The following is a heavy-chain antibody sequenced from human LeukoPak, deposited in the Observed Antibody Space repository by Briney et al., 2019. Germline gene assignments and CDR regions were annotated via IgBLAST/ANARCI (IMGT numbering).Heavy chain of an antibody. J-gene: IGHJ4*02. CDR1: GFTFSSYS. CDR2: ISSSSSYI. V-gene: IGHV3-21*01. Sequence: GGSLRLSCAASGFTFSSYSMNWVRQAPGKGLEWVSSISSSSSYIYYADSVKGRFTISRDNAKNSLYPQMNSLRAEDTAVYYCARARHDYGGPTVSDYWGQGTLVTVSS. D-gene: IGHD4-23*01. CDR3: ARARHDYGGPTVSDY.